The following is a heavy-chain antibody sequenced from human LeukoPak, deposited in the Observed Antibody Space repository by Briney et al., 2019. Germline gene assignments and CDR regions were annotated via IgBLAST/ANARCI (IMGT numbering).Heavy chain of an antibody. CDR1: GFTFSNYG. J-gene: IGHJ4*02. CDR2: ITGSGGNT. V-gene: IGHV3-23*01. D-gene: IGHD3-22*01. CDR3: AKDRGVGDSSGYYYRPLAFDY. Sequence: GGTLRLSCAASGFTFSNYGMKWFRQAPGKGLEWVSGITGSGGNTYYADSVKGRFTISRDNSKNTMYLQMNSLRAEDTAVYYCAKDRGVGDSSGYYYRPLAFDYWGQGTLVTVSS.